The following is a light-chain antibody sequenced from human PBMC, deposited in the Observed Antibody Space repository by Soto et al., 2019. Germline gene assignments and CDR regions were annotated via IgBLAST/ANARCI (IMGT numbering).Light chain of an antibody. Sequence: QSALTQPASVSGSPGQTVTISCTGTSSDVGGYDYVSWYQQPPGTAPKLLIYDDSNRPSGISNRFSASKSGNTASLTISGLQAEDEADYYCSSYTSSSSVVFGGGTKLTVL. J-gene: IGLJ2*01. V-gene: IGLV2-14*03. CDR3: SSYTSSSSVV. CDR2: DDS. CDR1: SSDVGGYDY.